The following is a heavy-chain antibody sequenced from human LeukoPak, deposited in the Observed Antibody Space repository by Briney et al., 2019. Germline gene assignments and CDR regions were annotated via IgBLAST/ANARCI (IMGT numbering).Heavy chain of an antibody. CDR3: ARVAEGAAGTGNFDY. CDR1: GYTFTSYG. Sequence: PKASVKVSCKASGYTFTSYGISWVRQAPGQGLEWMEWISAYNGNTNYAQKLQGRVTMTTDTSTSTAYMELRSLRSDDTAVYYCARVAEGAAGTGNFDYWGQGTLVTVSS. D-gene: IGHD6-13*01. V-gene: IGHV1-18*01. J-gene: IGHJ4*02. CDR2: ISAYNGNT.